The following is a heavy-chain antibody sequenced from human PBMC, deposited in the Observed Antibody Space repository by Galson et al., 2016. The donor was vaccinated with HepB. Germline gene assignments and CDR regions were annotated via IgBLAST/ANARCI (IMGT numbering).Heavy chain of an antibody. CDR2: IYHSGGT. V-gene: IGHV4-4*02. CDR3: ARDPVGATPGGFAY. D-gene: IGHD1-26*01. J-gene: IGHJ4*02. Sequence: SETLSLTCAVSGGSISSSNWWSWVRQPPGKGLEWIGQIYHSGGTNYNPSLKSRLTITVDKYKNHFSLKLTSVTAADTAVYYCARDPVGATPGGFAYWGQGTLVTVSS. CDR1: GGSISSSNW.